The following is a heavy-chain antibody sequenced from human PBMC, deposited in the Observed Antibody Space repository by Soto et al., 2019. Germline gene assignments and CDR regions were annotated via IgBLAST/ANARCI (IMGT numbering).Heavy chain of an antibody. J-gene: IGHJ4*02. CDR1: GDSVSSNSAP. D-gene: IGHD2-15*01. Sequence: QVQLQQSGPGLVKPSQTLSLTCAISGDSVSSNSAPWNWIRQSPSRGLEWLGRTYYRSKWYSAYAASVKSIITIIPDTSKNQFSLQLNSVTPEDTAVYYCARGPGSLDYWGQGTLVTVSS. CDR3: ARGPGSLDY. CDR2: TYYRSKWYS. V-gene: IGHV6-1*01.